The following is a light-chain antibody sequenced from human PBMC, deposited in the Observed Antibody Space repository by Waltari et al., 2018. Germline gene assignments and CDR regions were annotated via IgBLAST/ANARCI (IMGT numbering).Light chain of an antibody. CDR2: DAS. J-gene: IGKJ3*01. CDR1: QDISNY. V-gene: IGKV1-33*01. Sequence: DIQMTQSPSSLSAPVGDRATITCQASQDISNYFNWYQQKPGKAPKLLIYDASNLETGVPSRFSGSGSGTDFTFTISSLQPEDIATYYCQQYDNLPVFGPGTKVDIK. CDR3: QQYDNLPV.